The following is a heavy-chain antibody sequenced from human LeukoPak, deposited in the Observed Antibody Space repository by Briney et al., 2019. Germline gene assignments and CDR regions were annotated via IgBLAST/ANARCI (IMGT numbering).Heavy chain of an antibody. D-gene: IGHD3-22*01. CDR3: ASSSDYYDSSGYPDY. J-gene: IGHJ4*02. V-gene: IGHV5-51*01. Sequence: GASLQISCKGSGYSFTSYWIGGVRQLPGKGLEWMGIIYPGDSDTRYSPSFQGQVTISADKSISTAYLQWSSLKASDTAMYYCASSSDYYDSSGYPDYWGQGTLVTVSS. CDR1: GYSFTSYW. CDR2: IYPGDSDT.